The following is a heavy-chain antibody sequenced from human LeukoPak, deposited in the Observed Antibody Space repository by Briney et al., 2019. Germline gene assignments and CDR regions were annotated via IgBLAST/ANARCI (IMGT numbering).Heavy chain of an antibody. Sequence: AGGSLRLSCVASGFTFSSYGMHWVRQAPGKGLEWVAVISYDGSNKYYADSVKGRFTISRDNSKNTVYLQMNSQRAEDTAVYYCAKLFGGGIVPAAVHAWGQGTLVTVSS. J-gene: IGHJ5*02. D-gene: IGHD2-2*01. V-gene: IGHV3-30*18. CDR3: AKLFGGGIVPAAVHA. CDR2: ISYDGSNK. CDR1: GFTFSSYG.